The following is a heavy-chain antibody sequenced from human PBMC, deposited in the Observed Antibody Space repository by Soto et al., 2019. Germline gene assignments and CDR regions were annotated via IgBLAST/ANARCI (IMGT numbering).Heavy chain of an antibody. V-gene: IGHV3-30*03. CDR1: GFNFRNYG. CDR3: AITSVADASFDY. Sequence: QVRLVESGGGLVQPGRSLRLSCAASGFNFRNYGLHWVRQAPGKGLEWVALISYDGSETFYADSVKGRFTISRDNSKSTLFLHMSSLKNEDTAVYYCAITSVADASFDYWGQGTLVTVSS. J-gene: IGHJ4*02. D-gene: IGHD4-4*01. CDR2: ISYDGSET.